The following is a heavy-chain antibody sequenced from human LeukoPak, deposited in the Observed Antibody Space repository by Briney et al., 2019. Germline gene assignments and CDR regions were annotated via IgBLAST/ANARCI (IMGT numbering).Heavy chain of an antibody. CDR3: AKDGSYGDYRSCFDY. D-gene: IGHD4-17*01. Sequence: GGSLRLSCAASGVTFSGYSMSWVRQAPGKGLEWVSAISGSGGSTYYADSVNGRITISRDNSKNTLYLQMNSLRAEDTAVYYCAKDGSYGDYRSCFDYWGQGTLVTVSS. CDR1: GVTFSGYS. J-gene: IGHJ4*02. CDR2: ISGSGGST. V-gene: IGHV3-23*01.